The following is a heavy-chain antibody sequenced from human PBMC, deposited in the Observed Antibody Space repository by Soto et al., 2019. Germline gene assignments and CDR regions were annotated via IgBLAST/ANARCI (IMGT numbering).Heavy chain of an antibody. J-gene: IGHJ6*01. V-gene: IGHV4-30-4*01. Sequence: SETLSLTCTVSGGYISSGAYYWSWIRQPPGKGLEWIGYIYYSGSTYYTPSLKSRVTISVDTSKNQFSLKLSSVTDADTAVYYCARALGLNHYYGMDVWGQGTTVTV. CDR3: ARALGLNHYYGMDV. CDR2: IYYSGST. CDR1: GGYISSGAYY.